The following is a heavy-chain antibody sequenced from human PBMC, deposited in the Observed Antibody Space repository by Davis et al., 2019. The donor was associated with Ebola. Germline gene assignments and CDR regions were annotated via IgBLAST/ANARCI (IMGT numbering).Heavy chain of an antibody. D-gene: IGHD7-27*01. CDR1: GGSFSGYY. V-gene: IGHV4-34*01. CDR3: ARLWGYGMDV. J-gene: IGHJ6*02. CDR2: INHSGSI. Sequence: SETLSLTCAVYGGSFSGYYWSWIRQPPGKGLEWIGEINHSGSINYNPSLKSRVTISVDTSKNQFSLKLSSVTAADTAVYYCARLWGYGMDVWGQGTTVTVSS.